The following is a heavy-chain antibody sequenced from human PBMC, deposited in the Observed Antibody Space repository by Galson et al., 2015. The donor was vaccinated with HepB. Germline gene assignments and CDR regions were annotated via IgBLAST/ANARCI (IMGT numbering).Heavy chain of an antibody. CDR2: VRGSGDST. CDR3: AKDSGAGGDDY. Sequence: SLRLSCAASGFIFSNYAMNWVRQAPRKGLEWVSAVRGSGDSTYYADSVEGRFTISRDNSKNTLYLQMSGLTAADTAVYYCAKDSGAGGDDYWGQGTLVTVSS. CDR1: GFIFSNYA. D-gene: IGHD3-16*01. V-gene: IGHV3-23*01. J-gene: IGHJ4*02.